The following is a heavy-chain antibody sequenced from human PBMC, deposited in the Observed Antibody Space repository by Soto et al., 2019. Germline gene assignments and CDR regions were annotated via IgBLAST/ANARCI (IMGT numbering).Heavy chain of an antibody. D-gene: IGHD3-22*01. CDR3: ARGLTVTMIS. V-gene: IGHV4-34*01. CDR1: GGSFSGYY. CDR2: INHSGST. J-gene: IGHJ4*02. Sequence: QVQLQQWGAGLLKPSETLSLTCAVYGGSFSGYYWSWIRQPPGKGLEWIGEINHSGSTNYNPSLKSRVTIXXDTSKNQFSLKLSSVTAADTAVYYCARGLTVTMISWGQGTLVTVSS.